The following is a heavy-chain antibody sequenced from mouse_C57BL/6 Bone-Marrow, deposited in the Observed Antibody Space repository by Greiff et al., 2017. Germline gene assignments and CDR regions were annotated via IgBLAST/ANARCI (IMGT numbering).Heavy chain of an antibody. D-gene: IGHD2-1*01. CDR3: ARRDGNYVYFDV. CDR2: ISSGSSTI. J-gene: IGHJ1*03. Sequence: EVQLKESGGGLVKPGGSLKLSCAASGFPFSDYGMHWVRQAPAKGLEWVAYISSGSSTIYYADTVKGRFTISRDNAKNTLFLQMTSLRSEDTAMYYCARRDGNYVYFDVWGTGTTVTVSS. V-gene: IGHV5-17*01. CDR1: GFPFSDYG.